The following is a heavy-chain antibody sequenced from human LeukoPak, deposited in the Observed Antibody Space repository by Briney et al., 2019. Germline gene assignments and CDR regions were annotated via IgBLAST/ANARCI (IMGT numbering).Heavy chain of an antibody. CDR2: ISSNGSTI. D-gene: IGHD3-22*01. CDR3: ARDHDSSGYYEPFDAFDI. V-gene: IGHV3-48*03. J-gene: IGHJ3*02. Sequence: PGGSLRLSCAASGFTFSGYEMHWVRQAPGKGLEWVSYISSNGSTIYYADSVQGRFTISGDNAKSSLYLQMNSLRAEDTAVYYCARDHDSSGYYEPFDAFDIWGQGTMVTVSS. CDR1: GFTFSGYE.